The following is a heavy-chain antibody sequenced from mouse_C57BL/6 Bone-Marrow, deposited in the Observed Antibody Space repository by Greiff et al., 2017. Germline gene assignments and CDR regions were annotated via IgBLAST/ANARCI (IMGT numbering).Heavy chain of an antibody. CDR2: INPYNGGT. J-gene: IGHJ1*03. CDR3: ARSAVVAGDWYFDV. Sequence: VQLQESGPVLVKPGASVKMSCKASGYTFTDYYMHWVKQSPGKSLEWIGVINPYNGGTSYNQKFKGKATLTVAKSSSTAYMELNSLTSEDSAVYYCARSAVVAGDWYFDVWGTGTTVTVSS. D-gene: IGHD1-1*01. CDR1: GYTFTDYY. V-gene: IGHV1-19*01.